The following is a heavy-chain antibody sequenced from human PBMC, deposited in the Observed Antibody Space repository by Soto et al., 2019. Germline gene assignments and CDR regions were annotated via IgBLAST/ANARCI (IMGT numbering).Heavy chain of an antibody. CDR2: IYYSGST. CDR3: ARGTPFLTFMITFGGAVFDY. V-gene: IGHV4-30-4*01. D-gene: IGHD3-16*01. Sequence: SETLSLTCTVSGGSISSGDYYWSWIRQPPGKGLEWIGYIYYSGSTYYNPSLKSRVTISVDTSKNQFSLKLSSVTAADTAVYYCARGTPFLTFMITFGGAVFDYWGQGTLVTVSS. CDR1: GGSISSGDYY. J-gene: IGHJ4*02.